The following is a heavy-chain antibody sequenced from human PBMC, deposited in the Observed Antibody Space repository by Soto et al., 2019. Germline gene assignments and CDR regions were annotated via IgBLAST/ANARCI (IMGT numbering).Heavy chain of an antibody. V-gene: IGHV3-7*04. D-gene: IGHD2-8*02. J-gene: IGHJ3*02. CDR1: GFTFSSYS. CDR3: ARDSGPRGYDAFDI. CDR2: IKQDASDN. Sequence: GGSLRLSCAASGFTFSSYSMNWVRQAPGKGLEWVANIKQDASDNFYVDSVKGRFTISRDNAKNSLYLQMNSLRVEDTAVYYCARDSGPRGYDAFDIWGQGTMVTVSS.